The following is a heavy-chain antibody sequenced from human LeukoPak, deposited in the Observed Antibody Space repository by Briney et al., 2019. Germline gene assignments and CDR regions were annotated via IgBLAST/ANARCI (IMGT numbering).Heavy chain of an antibody. CDR2: ISYDGSNK. CDR3: AKESSGSYYYYYYMDV. CDR1: GFTFRSYA. D-gene: IGHD1-26*01. Sequence: PGRSLRLSCAASGFTFRSYAMHWVRQAPGKGLEWVAVISYDGSNKYYADSVKGRFTISRDNSKNTLYLQMNSLRAEDTAVYYCAKESSGSYYYYYYMDVWGKGTTVTVSS. V-gene: IGHV3-30*04. J-gene: IGHJ6*03.